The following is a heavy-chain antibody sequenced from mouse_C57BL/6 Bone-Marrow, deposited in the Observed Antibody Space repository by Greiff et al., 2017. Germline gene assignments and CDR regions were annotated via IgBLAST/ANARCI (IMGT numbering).Heavy chain of an antibody. J-gene: IGHJ4*01. Sequence: QVQLQQPGAELVRPGTSVKLSCKASGYTFTSYWMHWVKQRPGQGLEWIGVIDPSDSYTNYNQKFKGKATLTVDTSSSTAYMQLSSLTSEDSAVYYCARDGPHYYAMDYCGQGTSVTVSS. D-gene: IGHD2-3*01. CDR3: ARDGPHYYAMDY. CDR1: GYTFTSYW. V-gene: IGHV1-59*01. CDR2: IDPSDSYT.